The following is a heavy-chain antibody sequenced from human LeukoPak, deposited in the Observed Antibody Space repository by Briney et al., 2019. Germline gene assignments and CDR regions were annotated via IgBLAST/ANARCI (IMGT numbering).Heavy chain of an antibody. D-gene: IGHD3-22*01. Sequence: SETLSLTCTVSGGSISSSSYYWGWIRQHPGKGLEWIGYIYYSGSTYYNPSLKSRVTISVDTSKNQFSLKLSSVTAADTAVYYCARDQGPYYDSSGYYADWWDAFDVWGQGTMVTVSS. J-gene: IGHJ3*01. CDR1: GGSISSSSYY. V-gene: IGHV4-31*03. CDR3: ARDQGPYYDSSGYYADWWDAFDV. CDR2: IYYSGST.